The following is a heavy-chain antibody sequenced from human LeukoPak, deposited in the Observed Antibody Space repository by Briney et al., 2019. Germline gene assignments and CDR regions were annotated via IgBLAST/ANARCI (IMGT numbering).Heavy chain of an antibody. CDR1: GFTFSSYG. CDR2: ISYDGSNK. CDR3: AIMKFITGTLGDY. D-gene: IGHD1-20*01. V-gene: IGHV3-30*03. Sequence: GGSLRLSCAASGFTFSSYGMHWVRQAPGKGLEWVAVISYDGSNKYYADSVKGRFTISRDNSKNTLYLQMNSLRAEDTAVYYCAIMKFITGTLGDYWGQGTLVAVSS. J-gene: IGHJ4*02.